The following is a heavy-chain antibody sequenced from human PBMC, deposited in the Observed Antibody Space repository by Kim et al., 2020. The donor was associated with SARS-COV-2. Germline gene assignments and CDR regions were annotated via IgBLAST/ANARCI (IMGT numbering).Heavy chain of an antibody. CDR3: AREEYGYDILTGYYPYYYYGRDV. V-gene: IGHV7-4-1*02. CDR1: GYTFTSYA. Sequence: ASVKVSCKASGYTFTSYAMNWVRQAPGQGLEWMGWINTNTGNPTYAQGFTGRFVFSLDTSVSTAYLQISSLKAEDTAVYYCAREEYGYDILTGYYPYYYYGRDVWGQGTTVTVSS. CDR2: INTNTGNP. J-gene: IGHJ6*02. D-gene: IGHD3-9*01.